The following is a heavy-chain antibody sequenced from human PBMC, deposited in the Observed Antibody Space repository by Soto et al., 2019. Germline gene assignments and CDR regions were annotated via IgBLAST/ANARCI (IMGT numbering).Heavy chain of an antibody. D-gene: IGHD5-12*01. J-gene: IGHJ4*02. V-gene: IGHV4-59*01. Sequence: QVQLQESGPGLVKPSETLSLTCSVSGGSITGYYWNWVRQPPGKGLEWIGYIYFSGTTNYNPSLKSRLTLSVYTSKNQFSLRLSSVTAADTAVYYCVRGYGGYNHYFDSWGQGTLVTVSS. CDR1: GGSITGYY. CDR2: IYFSGTT. CDR3: VRGYGGYNHYFDS.